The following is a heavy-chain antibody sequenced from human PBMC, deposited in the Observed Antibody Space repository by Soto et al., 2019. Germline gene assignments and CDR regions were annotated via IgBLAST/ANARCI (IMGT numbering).Heavy chain of an antibody. V-gene: IGHV3-30-3*01. Sequence: QVQLVESGGVVVQPGRSLRLSCAASGFTFSSYAMHWVRQAPGKGLEWVAVISYDGSNKYYADSVKGRFTISRDNSKNTLYLQMNSLRAEDTAVYYCARVDVVLAVAGNFDYWGQGTLVTVSS. CDR2: ISYDGSNK. J-gene: IGHJ4*02. CDR1: GFTFSSYA. CDR3: ARVDVVLAVAGNFDY. D-gene: IGHD6-19*01.